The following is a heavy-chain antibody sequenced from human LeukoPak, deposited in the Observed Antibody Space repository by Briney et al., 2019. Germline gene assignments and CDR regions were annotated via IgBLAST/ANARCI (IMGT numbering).Heavy chain of an antibody. CDR1: GGSISSGSYY. D-gene: IGHD1-14*01. CDR3: ARPSTQGRNNHATSTYYPVSQAWFDP. Sequence: PSETLSLTCTVSGGSISSGSYYWSWIRQPAGKGLEWIGRIYTSGSTNYNPSLKSRVTISVDTSKKQFFLKLSSVTAADTAVYWCARPSTQGRNNHATSTYYPVSQAWFDPWGQRTLVNVSS. CDR2: IYTSGST. V-gene: IGHV4-61*02. J-gene: IGHJ5*02.